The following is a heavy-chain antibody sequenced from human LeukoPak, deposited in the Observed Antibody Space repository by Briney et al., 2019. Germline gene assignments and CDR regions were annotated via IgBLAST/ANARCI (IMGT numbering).Heavy chain of an antibody. CDR3: ARGDYYYCYGMDV. J-gene: IGHJ6*02. V-gene: IGHV3-7*01. CDR2: IKQDGSEK. CDR1: GFTFSNYW. D-gene: IGHD2-21*02. Sequence: GGSLRLSCAASGFTFSNYWMSWVRQAPGKGLEWVANIKQDGSEKYYVDSVKGRSTISTDNANNSLYLQMYSLRAEDTAVYYCARGDYYYCYGMDVWGQGTTVTVSS.